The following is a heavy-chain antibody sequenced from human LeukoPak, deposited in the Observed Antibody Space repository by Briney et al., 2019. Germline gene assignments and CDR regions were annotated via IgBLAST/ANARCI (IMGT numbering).Heavy chain of an antibody. CDR3: ARFSNAHGVKFDY. CDR1: GGSISSGDFY. Sequence: SETLSLTCTVSGGSISSGDFYWSWVRQHPEKGLEWIVYIYYSGTAYYNPYLKSRVTMSVDTSKNQFSLKLDSVTAADTAVYYCARFSNAHGVKFDYWGQGTLVTVSS. J-gene: IGHJ4*02. V-gene: IGHV4-31*03. D-gene: IGHD2-8*01. CDR2: IYYSGTA.